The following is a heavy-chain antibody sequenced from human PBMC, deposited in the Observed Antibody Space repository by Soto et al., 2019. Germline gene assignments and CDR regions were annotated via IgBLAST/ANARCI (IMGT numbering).Heavy chain of an antibody. D-gene: IGHD6-19*01. CDR2: INHSGST. V-gene: IGHV4-34*01. J-gene: IGHJ4*02. CDR1: GGSFSGYY. Sequence: QVQLQQWGAGLLKPSETLSLTCAVYGGSFSGYYWSWIRQPPGKGLEWIGEINHSGSTNYNPSLKSRVTLSVDTSKNQISLKLSSVTAADTAVYYCANLEVAGLDYFDYWGQGTLVTVSS. CDR3: ANLEVAGLDYFDY.